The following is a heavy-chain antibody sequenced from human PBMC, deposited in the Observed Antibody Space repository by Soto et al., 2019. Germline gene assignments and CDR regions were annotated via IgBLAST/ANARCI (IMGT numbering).Heavy chain of an antibody. Sequence: ASVKVSCKASGYTFSDYFIQWLRQAPGQGLEWVAWINPKTAATNYAKKFQDRVTLTSDTSFSTAYLELTRLRPDDTALYYCARIKWGLDYYSGMDVWGQGTTVTVSS. CDR3: ARIKWGLDYYSGMDV. D-gene: IGHD1-26*01. CDR1: GYTFSDYF. CDR2: INPKTAAT. J-gene: IGHJ6*02. V-gene: IGHV1-2*02.